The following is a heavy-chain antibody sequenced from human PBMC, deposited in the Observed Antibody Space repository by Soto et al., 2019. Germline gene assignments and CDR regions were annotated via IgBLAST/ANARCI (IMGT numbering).Heavy chain of an antibody. V-gene: IGHV1-69*01. Sequence: QVQLVQSGAEVKKPGSSVKVSCKASGGTFSSYAISWVRQAPGQGLEWMGGFIPMFNRPHSARKFQGRVTITADESTSTAYMDLTCLRSEDTAVYYCARGQFNHVFNYYNALDVWGQGTTFTVSS. CDR1: GGTFSSYA. D-gene: IGHD3-10*02. CDR3: ARGQFNHVFNYYNALDV. J-gene: IGHJ6*02. CDR2: FIPMFNRP.